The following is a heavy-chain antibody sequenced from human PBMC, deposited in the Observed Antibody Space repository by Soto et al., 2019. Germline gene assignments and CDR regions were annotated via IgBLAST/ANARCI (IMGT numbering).Heavy chain of an antibody. CDR3: AKRVSDIVVVVAARLGQWYFDY. Sequence: GEAMRDSYVVSELTFIPYAMRCFHKAPEKWLESVSAISGSGGSTYYADSVKGRFTISCDNTKTTLYLQMNSMRAEDTAVYYCAKRVSDIVVVVAARLGQWYFDYWGQGTLVPVSS. CDR2: ISGSGGST. D-gene: IGHD2-15*01. CDR1: ELTFIPYA. J-gene: IGHJ4*02. V-gene: IGHV3-23*01.